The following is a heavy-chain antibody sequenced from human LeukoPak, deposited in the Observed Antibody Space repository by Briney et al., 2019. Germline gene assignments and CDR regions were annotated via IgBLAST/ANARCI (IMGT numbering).Heavy chain of an antibody. J-gene: IGHJ6*02. CDR2: IPSSSSYI. D-gene: IGHD5-12*01. CDR3: ARGGYSYGSDPYYYYGMDV. Sequence: RGGSLRLSCAVSGYTLSSDSMNGVRHARGRGREEGYSIPSSSSYIYYADSARGRFTISRDNAKNSVYLQMNSLRADDTAVYYCARGGYSYGSDPYYYYGMDVWGQGTTVTVSS. CDR1: GYTLSSDS. V-gene: IGHV3-21*01.